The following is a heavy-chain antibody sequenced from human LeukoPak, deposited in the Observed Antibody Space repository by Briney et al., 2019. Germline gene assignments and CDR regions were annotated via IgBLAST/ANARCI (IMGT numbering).Heavy chain of an antibody. V-gene: IGHV4-59*08. CDR1: GGSISSYY. CDR3: ARHAGGDDYGDRNDAFDI. Sequence: SETLSLTCTVSGGSISSYYWSWIRQPPGKGLEWIGYIYYSGSTNYNPSLKSRVTISVDTSKNQFSLKLSSVTAADTAVYYCARHAGGDDYGDRNDAFDIWGQGTMVTVSS. J-gene: IGHJ3*02. D-gene: IGHD4-17*01. CDR2: IYYSGST.